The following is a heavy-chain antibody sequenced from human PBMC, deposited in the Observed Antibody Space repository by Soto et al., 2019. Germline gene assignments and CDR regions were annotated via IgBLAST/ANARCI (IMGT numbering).Heavy chain of an antibody. CDR1: GFTFSLYS. CDR2: ISRSSTGI. CDR3: ARAVTWGLDV. V-gene: IGHV3-48*02. D-gene: IGHD3-10*01. J-gene: IGHJ6*01. Sequence: EVQLVESGGGLVQPGGSLRLSWAASGFTFSLYSMSWVRQAPGKGLEWVSYISRSSTGIHYADSVKGRFTISRDDVTNSRHLQMNSLRDGDTAVYYCARAVTWGLDVWGQGTTVSISS.